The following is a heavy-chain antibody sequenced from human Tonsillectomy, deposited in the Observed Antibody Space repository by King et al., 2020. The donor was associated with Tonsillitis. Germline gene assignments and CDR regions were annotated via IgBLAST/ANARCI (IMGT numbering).Heavy chain of an antibody. Sequence: VQLVESGGGLVQPGGSLRLSCAASGFTFSSYAMSWVRQAPGKGLEWVSGISGFGGSTYYADSVKGRFTISRDNSKNTLYLQMNSLRAEDTAKYYCAKGDCSGGSCSNWYFDLWGRGTLVTVSS. CDR2: ISGFGGST. CDR3: AKGDCSGGSCSNWYFDL. CDR1: GFTFSSYA. V-gene: IGHV3-23*04. J-gene: IGHJ2*01. D-gene: IGHD2-15*01.